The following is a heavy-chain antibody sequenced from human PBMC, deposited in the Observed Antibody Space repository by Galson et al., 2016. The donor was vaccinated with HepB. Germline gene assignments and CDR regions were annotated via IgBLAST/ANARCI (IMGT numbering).Heavy chain of an antibody. J-gene: IGHJ4*02. Sequence: SLRLSCAASGFSFSTYWMTWVRQAPGKGLEWVANINEDENKKNYVDSVKGRFTISRDNAKKSLFLEMNSLRAEDTGVYYCATRRGYGYGICYWGQGTLVTVSS. CDR2: INEDENKK. CDR3: ATRRGYGYGICY. CDR1: GFSFSTYW. V-gene: IGHV3-7*02. D-gene: IGHD5-18*01.